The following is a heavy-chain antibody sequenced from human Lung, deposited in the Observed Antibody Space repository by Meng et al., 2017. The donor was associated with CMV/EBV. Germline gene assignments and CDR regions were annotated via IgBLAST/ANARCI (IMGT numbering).Heavy chain of an antibody. D-gene: IGHD1-26*01. J-gene: IGHJ6*02. CDR2: INGTGGIT. Sequence: GESLKISCVASGFSFSTYAMSWVRQAPGKGLEWVSVINGTGGITYYADSAKVRFIISRDNSGNTLFLQMNNLRVEDTAVYYCTKDWGATRGGMDVWGQGTTVTVSS. V-gene: IGHV3-23*01. CDR3: TKDWGATRGGMDV. CDR1: GFSFSTYA.